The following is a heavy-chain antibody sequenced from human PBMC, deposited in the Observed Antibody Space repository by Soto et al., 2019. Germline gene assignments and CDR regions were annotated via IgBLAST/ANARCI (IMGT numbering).Heavy chain of an antibody. Sequence: GVSLRLSCAPSEVISRTYGMPWVRQGLGQGLVWVARVDAGCSNTNCADSVKGPCSIYRDNDKNTLYLQMNSLRAEDEAVYYCTRTDYWGQGDLVTVAS. CDR3: TRTDY. D-gene: IGHD3-10*01. J-gene: IGHJ4*02. V-gene: IGHV3-74*01. CDR2: VDAGCSNT. CDR1: EVISRTYG.